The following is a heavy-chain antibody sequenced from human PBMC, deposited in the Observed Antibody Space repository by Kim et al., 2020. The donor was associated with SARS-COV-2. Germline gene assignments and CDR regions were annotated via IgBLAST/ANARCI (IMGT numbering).Heavy chain of an antibody. Sequence: ASVKVSCKASGYTFTSYAMNWVRQAPGQGLEWMGWINTNTGNPTYAQGFTGRFVFSLDTSVSTAYLQISSLKAEDTAVYYCAIYPTKTTIFGVVIKSSYYMDVWGKGTTVTVSS. J-gene: IGHJ6*03. CDR1: GYTFTSYA. CDR3: AIYPTKTTIFGVVIKSSYYMDV. CDR2: INTNTGNP. D-gene: IGHD3-3*01. V-gene: IGHV7-4-1*02.